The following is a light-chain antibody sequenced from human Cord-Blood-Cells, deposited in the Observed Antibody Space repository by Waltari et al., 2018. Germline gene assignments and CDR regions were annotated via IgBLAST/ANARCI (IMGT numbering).Light chain of an antibody. CDR3: CSYAGSSTFVV. Sequence: QSALTQPASVSGSPGQSITISCTGTSSDVGSYNLVSWYQQHPGKAPKRMINDGSKRPSGVSNGFSGSKSGNTASLTISGLQAEDEADYYCCSYAGSSTFVVFGGGTKLTVL. CDR1: SSDVGSYNL. CDR2: DGS. J-gene: IGLJ2*01. V-gene: IGLV2-23*03.